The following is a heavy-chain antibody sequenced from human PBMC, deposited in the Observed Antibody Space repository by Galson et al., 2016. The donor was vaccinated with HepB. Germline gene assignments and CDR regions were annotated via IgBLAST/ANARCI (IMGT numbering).Heavy chain of an antibody. V-gene: IGHV4-4*02. CDR3: ARVHASAWRQNDY. CDR1: GDSIRSSNW. Sequence: SETLSLTCAASGDSIRSSNWWSWVRQPPGKGLEWIGEIHLSGKTNYNPSLKSRVTMSVDESKDQLSLRLSSVTAADTAVYYYARVHASAWRQNDYWGQGTLVTVAS. J-gene: IGHJ4*02. CDR2: IHLSGKT. D-gene: IGHD6-19*01.